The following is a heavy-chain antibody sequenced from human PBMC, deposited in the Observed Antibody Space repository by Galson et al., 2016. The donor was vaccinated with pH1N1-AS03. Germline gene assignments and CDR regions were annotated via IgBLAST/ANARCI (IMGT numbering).Heavy chain of an antibody. Sequence: QSGAEVKKPGESVEISCKGSGYSFSDYWIAWVRQMPGKGLEWMGIIHPRDSDTRYSPSFQGRVSISADKSISTAYLQWSSLKASDTATYYCARHLSSPFSSSSGYWGHGTLVTVSS. CDR3: ARHLSSPFSSSSGY. D-gene: IGHD6-13*01. CDR2: IHPRDSDT. CDR1: GYSFSDYW. J-gene: IGHJ4*01. V-gene: IGHV5-51*01.